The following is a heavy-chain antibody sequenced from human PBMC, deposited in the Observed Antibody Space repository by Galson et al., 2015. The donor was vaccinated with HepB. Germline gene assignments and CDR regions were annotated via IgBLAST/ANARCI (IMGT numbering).Heavy chain of an antibody. V-gene: IGHV3-33*01. CDR2: IWYDGSNK. D-gene: IGHD3-22*01. J-gene: IGHJ6*02. CDR1: GFTFSSYG. CDR3: ARGYYYDSSGYYEALAYNYYGMDV. Sequence: LRLSCAASGFTFSSYGTHWVRQAPGKGLEWVAVIWYDGSNKYYADSVKGRFTISRDNSKNTLYLQMNSLRAEDTAVYYCARGYYYDSSGYYEALAYNYYGMDVWGQGTTVTVSS.